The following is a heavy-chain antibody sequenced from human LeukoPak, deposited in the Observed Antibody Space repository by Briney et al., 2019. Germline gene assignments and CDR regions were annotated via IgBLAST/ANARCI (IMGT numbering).Heavy chain of an antibody. CDR2: IYYSGST. V-gene: IGHV4-38-2*02. Sequence: SETLSLTCTVSGYSISSGYYWGWIRQPPGKGLEWIGSIYYSGSTYYNPSLKSRVTISVDTSKNQFSLKLSSVTAADTAVYYCARYGHPAKFDPWGQGTLVTVSS. CDR3: ARYGHPAKFDP. D-gene: IGHD3-10*01. CDR1: GYSISSGYY. J-gene: IGHJ5*02.